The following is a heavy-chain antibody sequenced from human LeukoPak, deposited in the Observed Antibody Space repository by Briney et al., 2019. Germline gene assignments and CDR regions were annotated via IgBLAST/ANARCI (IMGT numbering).Heavy chain of an antibody. V-gene: IGHV1-2*02. CDR2: INPNSGGT. Sequence: VASVKVSCKASGYTFTGYYMHWVRQAPGQWLEWMGWINPNSGGTNYAQKFQGRVTMTRDTSISTAYMELSRLRSDGTAVYYCARGGPKRIAVAGMSFDYWGQGTLVTASS. CDR3: ARGGPKRIAVAGMSFDY. J-gene: IGHJ4*02. CDR1: GYTFTGYY. D-gene: IGHD6-19*01.